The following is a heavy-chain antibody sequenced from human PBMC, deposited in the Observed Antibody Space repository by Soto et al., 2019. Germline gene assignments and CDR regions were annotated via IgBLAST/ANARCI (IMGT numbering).Heavy chain of an antibody. J-gene: IGHJ5*02. D-gene: IGHD3-10*01. CDR1: GYTFSTYW. CDR3: ARLLAPAGEYNWFDP. V-gene: IGHV5-51*01. Sequence: PGESLKISCKGSGYTFSTYWLGWVRQMPGKGPELIGIIYPADSDTRYSPSFQGQVTISVDKSISTAYLQWRSLKASDTATYYCARLLAPAGEYNWFDPWGQGTLVTVSS. CDR2: IYPADSDT.